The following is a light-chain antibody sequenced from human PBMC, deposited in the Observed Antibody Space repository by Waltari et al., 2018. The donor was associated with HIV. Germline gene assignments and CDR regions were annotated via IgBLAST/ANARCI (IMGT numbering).Light chain of an antibody. V-gene: IGLV1-51*01. CDR2: DNN. J-gene: IGLJ2*01. CDR3: GTWDPRLSVGV. Sequence: QSVLTQPPSVSAAPGQTVTISCSGSSSTLANDYVSWYQHVPGAAPKLLIYDNNKRPSGITDRFSGSKSSTSATLDITGLQTGDEADYYCGTWDPRLSVGVFGGGTKLTVL. CDR1: SSTLANDY.